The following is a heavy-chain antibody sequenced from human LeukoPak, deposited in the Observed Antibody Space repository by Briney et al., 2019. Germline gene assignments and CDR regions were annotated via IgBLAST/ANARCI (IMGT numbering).Heavy chain of an antibody. D-gene: IGHD2-2*01. CDR2: INHSGST. CDR3: ARSRRGLNIVVVPAAPHMDV. CDR1: SGSFSGYY. V-gene: IGHV4-34*01. J-gene: IGHJ6*03. Sequence: SETLSLTCAVYSGSFSGYYWSWIRQPPGKGLEWIGEINHSGSTNYNPSLKSRVTISVDTSKNQFSLKLSSVTAADTAVYYCARSRRGLNIVVVPAAPHMDVWGKGTTVTVSS.